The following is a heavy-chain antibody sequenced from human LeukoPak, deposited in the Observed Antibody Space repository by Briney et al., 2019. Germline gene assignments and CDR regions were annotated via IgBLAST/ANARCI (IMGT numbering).Heavy chain of an antibody. CDR1: GFTFSSYA. D-gene: IGHD4-17*01. CDR3: ARDPVMTTVTTNYFDY. CDR2: ISGSGGST. Sequence: GGSLRLSCAASGFTFSSYAMSWVRQAPGKGLEWVSAISGSGGSTYYADSVKGRFTISRDNSKNTLYLQMNSLRAEDTAVYYCARDPVMTTVTTNYFDYWGQGTLVTVSS. V-gene: IGHV3-23*01. J-gene: IGHJ4*02.